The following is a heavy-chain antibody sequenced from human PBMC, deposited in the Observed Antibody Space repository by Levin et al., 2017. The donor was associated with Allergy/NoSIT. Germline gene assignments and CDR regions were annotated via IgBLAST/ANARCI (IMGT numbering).Heavy chain of an antibody. V-gene: IGHV5-10-1*01. J-gene: IGHJ4*02. CDR1: FSLFPLSF. CDR3: ARQDSGWYLFLDY. CDR2: IDPSDSYT. Sequence: GGSLRLSFPFSFSLFPLSFLLFFLPLPLHGLAWMGRIDPSDSYTNYSPSFQGHVTISADKSISTAYLQWSSLKASDTAMYYCARQDSGWYLFLDYWGQGTLVTVSS. D-gene: IGHD6-19*01.